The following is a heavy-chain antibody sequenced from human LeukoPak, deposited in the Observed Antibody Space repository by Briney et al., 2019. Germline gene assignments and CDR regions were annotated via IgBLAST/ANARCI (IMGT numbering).Heavy chain of an antibody. CDR2: ISTSSYTI. CDR3: ARDRGTSGYLP. V-gene: IGHV3-48*02. J-gene: IGHJ5*02. CDR1: GFTFSSYW. Sequence: PTGGSLRLSCAASGFTFSSYWMNWVRQAPGKGLEWVSYISTSSYTIHYADSVKGRFTISRDNAKNSLYLHMNSLRDDDTAVYYCARDRGTSGYLPWGQGTLVTVSS. D-gene: IGHD3-22*01.